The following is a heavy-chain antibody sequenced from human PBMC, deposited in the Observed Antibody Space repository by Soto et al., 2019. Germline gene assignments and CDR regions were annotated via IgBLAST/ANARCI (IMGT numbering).Heavy chain of an antibody. CDR1: GPSIGIGGYY. D-gene: IGHD2-15*01. V-gene: IGHV4-31*02. Sequence: SEPLSLTCTVSGPSIGIGGYYWSWIRQHPGKGLEWIGYIYYSGTTYYNPSLESRVTISADTSENQFSLKVNSVTVADTAVYYCASTYYTGGSGPFDYWGQGTLVTVS. CDR3: ASTYYTGGSGPFDY. CDR2: IYYSGTT. J-gene: IGHJ4*02.